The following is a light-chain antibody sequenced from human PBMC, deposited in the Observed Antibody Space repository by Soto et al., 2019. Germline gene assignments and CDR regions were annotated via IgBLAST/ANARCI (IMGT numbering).Light chain of an antibody. Sequence: QSALTQPPSASGSPGQSVTISCTGTSSDVGGYTVSWYQHHPGKAPKVMIYEVTKRPSGVPDRFSGSKSGNTASLTVSGLHAEDEADYSCASSAGNFYVFGTGTKLTVL. J-gene: IGLJ1*01. CDR1: SSDVGGYT. CDR2: EVT. V-gene: IGLV2-8*01. CDR3: ASSAGNFYV.